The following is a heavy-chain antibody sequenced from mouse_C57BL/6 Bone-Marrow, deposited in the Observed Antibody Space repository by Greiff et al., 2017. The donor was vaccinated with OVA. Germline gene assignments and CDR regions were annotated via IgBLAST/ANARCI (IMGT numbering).Heavy chain of an antibody. Sequence: QVQLKQPGAELVKPGASVKLSCKASGYTFTSYWMHWVKQRPGQGLEWIGMIHPNSGSTNYNEKFKSKATLTVDKSSSTAYMQLSSLTSEDSAVYDCANYYDYAWFAYWGQGTLVTVSA. CDR1: GYTFTSYW. J-gene: IGHJ3*01. D-gene: IGHD2-4*01. CDR3: ANYYDYAWFAY. CDR2: IHPNSGST. V-gene: IGHV1-64*01.